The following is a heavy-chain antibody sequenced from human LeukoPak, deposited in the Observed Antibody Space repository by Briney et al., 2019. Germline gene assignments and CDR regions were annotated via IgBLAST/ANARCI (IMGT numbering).Heavy chain of an antibody. J-gene: IGHJ5*02. Sequence: EASVKVSCKASGGTFSSYAISWVRQAPGQGLEWMGWISAYNGNTNYAQKLQGRVTMTTDTSTSTAYMELRSLRSDDTAVYYCARGHCSSTSCLYPSAGIDPWGQGTLVTVSS. CDR3: ARGHCSSTSCLYPSAGIDP. CDR1: GGTFSSYA. V-gene: IGHV1-18*01. D-gene: IGHD2-2*01. CDR2: ISAYNGNT.